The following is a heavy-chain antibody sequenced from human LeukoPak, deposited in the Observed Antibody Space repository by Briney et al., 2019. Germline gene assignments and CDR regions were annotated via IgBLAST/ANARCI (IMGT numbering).Heavy chain of an antibody. D-gene: IGHD3-22*01. J-gene: IGHJ4*02. CDR3: ATNYYDSSGYFPDFDY. V-gene: IGHV3-23*01. CDR2: ISGSGRDT. Sequence: PGGSLRLSCAASGFTFSSYAMNWVRQAPVKGLEWVSGISGSGRDTYYADSVKGRFTISRDNSKNTLYLQMNSLRADDTAVYYCATNYYDSSGYFPDFDYWGQGAQVSVSS. CDR1: GFTFSSYA.